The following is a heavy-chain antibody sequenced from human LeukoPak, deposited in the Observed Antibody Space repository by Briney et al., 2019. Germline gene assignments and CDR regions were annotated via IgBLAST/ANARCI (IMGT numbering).Heavy chain of an antibody. CDR1: GDSVSSKSAA. D-gene: IGHD1-1*01. J-gene: IGHJ4*02. V-gene: IGHV6-1*01. Sequence: SQTLSLTCAISGDSVSSKSAAWNRIRQSPSRGLEWLGRTYYRSKWYNDYAVSVKSRITINPDTSKNQFSLQLNSVTPEDTAVYYCARGNWNDVQNFDYWGQGTLVTVSS. CDR3: ARGNWNDVQNFDY. CDR2: TYYRSKWYN.